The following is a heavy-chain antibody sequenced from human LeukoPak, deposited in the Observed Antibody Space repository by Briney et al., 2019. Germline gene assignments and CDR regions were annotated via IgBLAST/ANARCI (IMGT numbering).Heavy chain of an antibody. CDR1: GFTFSSYW. CDR2: INTDGSTT. J-gene: IGHJ4*02. Sequence: GGSLRLSCAASGFTFSSYWMHWVRQAPGKGLVWVSHINTDGSTTTYADSVKGRFSISRDNAKNTLYLQMNSLRAEDTAVYYCARVKGIAAAGGIGIFDFWGQGTLVTVSS. V-gene: IGHV3-74*01. D-gene: IGHD6-13*01. CDR3: ARVKGIAAAGGIGIFDF.